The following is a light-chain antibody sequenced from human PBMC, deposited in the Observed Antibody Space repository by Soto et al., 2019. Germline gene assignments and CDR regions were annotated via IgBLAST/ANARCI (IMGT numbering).Light chain of an antibody. J-gene: IGKJ4*02. CDR2: GAS. CDR3: QQYSTSLT. V-gene: IGKV3-15*01. CDR1: ESVGST. Sequence: IFMTQSPATLSVSPGEKVILSCRASESVGSTLAWYQQQPGQAPRLLIRGASTRATGVPARFSGSGSGTEFTLTISSLQSEDFAVYYCQQYSTSLTFGGGTTLEIK.